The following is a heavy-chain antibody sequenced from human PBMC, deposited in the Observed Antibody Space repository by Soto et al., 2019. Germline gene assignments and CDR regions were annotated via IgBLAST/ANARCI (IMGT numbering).Heavy chain of an antibody. V-gene: IGHV5-51*01. Sequence: PGESLKISCKGSGYSFTSYWIGWVRQMPGKGLEWMGIIYPGDSDTRYSPSFQGQVTISADKSISTAYLQWSSLKASDTAMYYCARTYYDYVWGSYRYTDYYHYYGMDFWGQGTTVTVSS. CDR1: GYSFTSYW. J-gene: IGHJ6*02. CDR2: IYPGDSDT. D-gene: IGHD3-16*02. CDR3: ARTYYDYVWGSYRYTDYYHYYGMDF.